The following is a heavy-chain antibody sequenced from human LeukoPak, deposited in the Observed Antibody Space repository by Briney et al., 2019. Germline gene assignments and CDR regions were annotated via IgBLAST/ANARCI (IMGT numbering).Heavy chain of an antibody. J-gene: IGHJ4*02. D-gene: IGHD3-9*01. V-gene: IGHV4-39*01. CDR1: GVSISSISYY. CDR3: ARRRLGFDY. Sequence: SETLSLTCTISGVSISSISYYWGWIRQPPGKGLEWIGSIYYSGSTYYNPSLKSRVTISVDTSKNQFSLKLSSVTAADTAVYYCARRRLGFDYWGQGTLVTVSS. CDR2: IYYSGST.